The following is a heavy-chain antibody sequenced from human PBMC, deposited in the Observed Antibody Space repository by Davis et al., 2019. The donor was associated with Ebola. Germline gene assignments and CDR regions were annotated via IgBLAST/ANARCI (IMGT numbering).Heavy chain of an antibody. J-gene: IGHJ5*02. CDR2: ISAYNGNT. D-gene: IGHD3-3*01. CDR3: ARAPKPLYYDFWSGYYSWFDP. V-gene: IGHV1-18*04. Sequence: AASVKVSCKASGYTFTGYYMHWVRQAPGQGLEWMGWISAYNGNTNYAQKLQSRVTMTTDTSTSTAYMELRSLRSDDTAVYYCARAPKPLYYDFWSGYYSWFDPWGQGTLVTVSS. CDR1: GYTFTGYY.